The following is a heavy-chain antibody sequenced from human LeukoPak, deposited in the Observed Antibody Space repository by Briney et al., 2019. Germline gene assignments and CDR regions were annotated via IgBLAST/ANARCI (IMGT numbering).Heavy chain of an antibody. CDR2: IYYSGST. Sequence: SETLSLTCTVSGGSISSNYWSWIRQPPGKGLEWIGYIYYSGSTNYNPSLKSRVTISVDTSKNQFSLKLSSVTAADTAVYYCARGIVVPAARFDPWGQGTLVTVSS. CDR1: GGSISSNY. CDR3: ARGIVVPAARFDP. D-gene: IGHD2-2*01. J-gene: IGHJ5*02. V-gene: IGHV4-59*01.